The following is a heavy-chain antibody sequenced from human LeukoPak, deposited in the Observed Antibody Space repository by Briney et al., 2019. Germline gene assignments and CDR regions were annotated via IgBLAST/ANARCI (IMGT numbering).Heavy chain of an antibody. CDR3: AREAVMAVASWD. V-gene: IGHV4-39*07. Sequence: SETLSLTCIVSGGSMNNYYWGWIRQPPGKGLEWIGSIYYSGSTYYNPSLKSRVAISVDTSKNQFSLKLSSVTAADTAVYYCAREAVMAVASWDWGQGTLVTVSS. D-gene: IGHD6-19*01. J-gene: IGHJ4*02. CDR2: IYYSGST. CDR1: GGSMNNYY.